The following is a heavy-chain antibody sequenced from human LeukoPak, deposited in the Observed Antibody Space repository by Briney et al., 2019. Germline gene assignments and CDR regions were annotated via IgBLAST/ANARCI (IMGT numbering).Heavy chain of an antibody. J-gene: IGHJ4*02. D-gene: IGHD3-10*01. V-gene: IGHV4-4*07. CDR3: ARAVTMVRGEGYFDY. CDR1: GGSISSYY. CDR2: IYTSGST. Sequence: SDTLYLSCTASGGSISSYYWSWIRQPAGQGLEWIGRIYTSGSTNYNPSLKSRVTMSVDTSKNQFSLKLSSVTAADTAVYYCARAVTMVRGEGYFDYWGQGTLVTVSS.